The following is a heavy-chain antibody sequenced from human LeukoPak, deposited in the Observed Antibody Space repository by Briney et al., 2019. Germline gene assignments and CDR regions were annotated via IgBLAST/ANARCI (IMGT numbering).Heavy chain of an antibody. J-gene: IGHJ4*02. CDR3: AREDVTAAGTFDY. V-gene: IGHV3-7*03. CDR2: IKQDGSEK. D-gene: IGHD6-13*01. CDR1: GFTFSSYW. Sequence: GGSLRLSCAASGFTFSSYWMSWVRQAPGKGLEWVANIKQDGSEKYYVDSVKGRFTISRDNAKNSRYLQMNSLRAEDTAVYYCAREDVTAAGTFDYWGQGTLVTVSS.